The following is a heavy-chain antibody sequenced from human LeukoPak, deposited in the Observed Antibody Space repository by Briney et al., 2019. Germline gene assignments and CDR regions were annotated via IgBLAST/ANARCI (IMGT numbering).Heavy chain of an antibody. CDR2: INHSGST. Sequence: SETLSLTCTVSGGSISGYYWSWIRQPPGKGLEWIGEINHSGSTNYNPSLKSRVTISVDTSKNQFSLKLSSVTAADTAVYYCARGIYCSGGSCYSSSIQHWGQGTLVTVSS. J-gene: IGHJ1*01. CDR3: ARGIYCSGGSCYSSSIQH. CDR1: GGSISGYY. V-gene: IGHV4-34*01. D-gene: IGHD2-15*01.